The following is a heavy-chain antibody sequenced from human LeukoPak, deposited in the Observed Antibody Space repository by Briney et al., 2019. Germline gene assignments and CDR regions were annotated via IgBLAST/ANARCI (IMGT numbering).Heavy chain of an antibody. CDR1: GFTLSSYE. Sequence: GGSLRLSCAASGFTLSSYEMNWVRQAPGKGLEWVSYINSSGSTKYYEDSVKGRLTISRDNAENSLYLQMNSLRAEDTAVYYCARRYCSSTSCTLDYWGQGTLVTVSS. D-gene: IGHD2-2*01. J-gene: IGHJ4*02. V-gene: IGHV3-48*03. CDR3: ARRYCSSTSCTLDY. CDR2: INSSGSTK.